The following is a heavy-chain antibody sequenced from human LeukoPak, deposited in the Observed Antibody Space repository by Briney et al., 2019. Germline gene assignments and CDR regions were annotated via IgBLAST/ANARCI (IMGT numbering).Heavy chain of an antibody. D-gene: IGHD6-19*01. Sequence: GGSLRLSWAASGXTFSTYAMSWVRQAPGKGLEWVSVIYSGGGTYYADSVKGRFTISRDNSKNTLYLQMNSLSAEDTAVYYCARDSSGPLYWGQGTLVTVSS. CDR3: ARDSSGPLY. V-gene: IGHV3-66*01. CDR1: GXTFSTYA. CDR2: IYSGGGT. J-gene: IGHJ4*02.